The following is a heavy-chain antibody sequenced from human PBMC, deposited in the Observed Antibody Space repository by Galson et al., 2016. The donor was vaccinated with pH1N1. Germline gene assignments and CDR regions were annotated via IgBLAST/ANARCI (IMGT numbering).Heavy chain of an antibody. D-gene: IGHD1-26*01. J-gene: IGHJ4*02. CDR1: TFTFTKYY. CDR2: INPRDGGT. CDR3: ARGIRGSQPDRTYHFDY. V-gene: IGHV1-46*04. Sequence: SVKVSCKASTFTFTKYYIHWVRQAPGQGLQWMGIINPRDGGTISAQRWEDRLIMTRDMSTTTVYLELSSLRSDDTAMYYCARGIRGSQPDRTYHFDYWGQGTLVTVSS.